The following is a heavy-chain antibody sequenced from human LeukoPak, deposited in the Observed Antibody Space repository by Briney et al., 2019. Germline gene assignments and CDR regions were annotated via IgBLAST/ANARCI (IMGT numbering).Heavy chain of an antibody. Sequence: GGSLRLSCAASGFTFSSYWMHWVRQAPGKGLVWFSRINSDGSSTIYADSVKGRFTISRDNAKNTLYLQMNSLRAEETAVYYCASGSMTTFFPWGQGTLVTVSS. CDR2: INSDGSST. D-gene: IGHD3-16*01. V-gene: IGHV3-74*01. CDR3: ASGSMTTFFP. CDR1: GFTFSSYW. J-gene: IGHJ5*02.